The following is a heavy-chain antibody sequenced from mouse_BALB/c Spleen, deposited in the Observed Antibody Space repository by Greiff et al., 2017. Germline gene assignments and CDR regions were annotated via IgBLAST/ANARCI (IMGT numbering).Heavy chain of an antibody. V-gene: IGHV1-67*01. J-gene: IGHJ4*01. CDR1: GYTFTDYA. CDR2: ISTYNGNT. CDR3: ASSYGNYAMDY. D-gene: IGHD2-10*02. Sequence: VKLMESGPEVVRPGVSVKISCKGSGYTFTDYAMHWVKQSHAKSLEWIGVISTYNGNTNYNQKFKGKATMTVDKSSSTAYMELRSLTSEDTAVYYCASSYGNYAMDYWGQGTSVTVSS.